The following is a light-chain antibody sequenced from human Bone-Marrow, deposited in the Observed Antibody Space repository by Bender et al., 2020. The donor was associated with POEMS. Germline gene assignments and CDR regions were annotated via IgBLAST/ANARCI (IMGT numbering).Light chain of an antibody. CDR2: ADD. V-gene: IGLV1-44*01. J-gene: IGLJ3*02. CDR1: SIGRNP. CDR3: STWDDRLNAWL. Sequence: QSVLTQPPSASGTPGQGVTISCSAGSIGRNPINWYHQLPATAPRLFFYADDRRPSGVPNRFSASKSGSSASLAISGLQSEDAADYYCSTWDDRLNAWLFGGGTKLTVL.